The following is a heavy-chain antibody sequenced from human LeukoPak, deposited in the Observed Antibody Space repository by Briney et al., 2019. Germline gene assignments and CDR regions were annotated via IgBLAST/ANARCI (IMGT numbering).Heavy chain of an antibody. J-gene: IGHJ4*02. CDR2: IYYSGNT. CDR1: GGSISSGGYY. CDR3: ARVRAPAASYPFDS. V-gene: IGHV4-31*03. Sequence: SQTLSLTCTVSGGSISSGGYYWSWIRQHPGKGLEWIGYIYYSGNTYYNPSLKSRVTISVDTSKNQFSLKLRSVTAADTAVYYCARVRAPAASYPFDSWGQGTLVTVSS. D-gene: IGHD2-2*01.